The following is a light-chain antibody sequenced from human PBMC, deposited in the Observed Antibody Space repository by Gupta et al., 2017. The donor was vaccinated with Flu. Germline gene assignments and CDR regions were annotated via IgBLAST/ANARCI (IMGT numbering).Light chain of an antibody. CDR2: DAF. CDR3: QQRSNWPLS. CDR1: QSVNSY. J-gene: IGKJ4*01. Sequence: EIVLTQSPATLSFSPGERATLSCRAIQSVNSYLAWSRHNPGHAPTLLIHDAFNRATGIPARFSGSGSGTDFTLTISILDPEDFAVYYSQQRSNWPLSFGGGTKVEIK. V-gene: IGKV3-11*01.